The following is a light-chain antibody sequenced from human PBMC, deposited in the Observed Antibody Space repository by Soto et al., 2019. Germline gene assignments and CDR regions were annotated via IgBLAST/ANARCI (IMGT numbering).Light chain of an antibody. CDR1: QSVRNNY. CDR2: GSS. CDR3: QQYGSSPPYT. Sequence: EVVLTQSPGTLSLSPGERATLSCRASQSVRNNYLAWYQQKPGQSPKLLIFGSSDRATGIPDRFSGRGSGTDFTLTISRLEPEEFAVYYCQQYGSSPPYTFGQGTKLEIK. V-gene: IGKV3-20*01. J-gene: IGKJ2*01.